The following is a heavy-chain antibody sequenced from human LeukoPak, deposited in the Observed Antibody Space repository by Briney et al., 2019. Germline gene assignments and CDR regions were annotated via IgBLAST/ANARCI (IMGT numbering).Heavy chain of an antibody. CDR2: FRKKANNNIK. Sequence: GGSLRLSCAVSGFIFSDHYIDWVRQAPGKGLEWVGRFRKKANNNIKEYAETRKCKFTSEREDSKKSLYLQVNSGKNGDTAVYSCARAVPASGRYYFDYWGQGTLVTVSS. CDR3: ARAVPASGRYYFDY. CDR1: GFIFSDHY. D-gene: IGHD3-10*01. V-gene: IGHV3-72*01. J-gene: IGHJ4*02.